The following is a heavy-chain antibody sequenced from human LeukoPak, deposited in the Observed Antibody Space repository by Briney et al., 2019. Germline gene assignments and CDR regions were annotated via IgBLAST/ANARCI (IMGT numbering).Heavy chain of an antibody. CDR2: ISAASRGI. J-gene: IGHJ4*02. CDR1: GFTFSSYA. D-gene: IGHD5-24*01. Sequence: GGSLRLSCAASGFTFSSYAMSWVRQAPGKGLEWISHISAASRGIYYADSVKGRFTISRDNAENSVFLQMRSLRLEDTAVYYCARGEYHQDGIGYNRFDNWGQGALVTVSS. CDR3: ARGEYHQDGIGYNRFDN. V-gene: IGHV3-48*01.